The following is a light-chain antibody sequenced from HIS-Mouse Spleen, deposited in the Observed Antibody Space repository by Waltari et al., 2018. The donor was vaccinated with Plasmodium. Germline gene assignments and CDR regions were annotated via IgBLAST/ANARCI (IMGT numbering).Light chain of an antibody. V-gene: IGLV2-11*01. J-gene: IGLJ1*01. Sequence: QSALTQPRSVSGSPGQSVTISCPGTSSAFGGSYYVPWYQQHPGKAPKLMIYDVSKRPSGVPDRFSGSKSGNTASLTISGLQAEDEADYYCCSYAGSYTFVFGTGTKVTVL. CDR1: SSAFGGSYY. CDR3: CSYAGSYTFV. CDR2: DVS.